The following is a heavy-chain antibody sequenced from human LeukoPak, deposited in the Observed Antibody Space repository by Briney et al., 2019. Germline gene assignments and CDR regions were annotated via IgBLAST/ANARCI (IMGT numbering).Heavy chain of an antibody. CDR2: IIPIFGTA. CDR1: GGTFSSYA. J-gene: IGHJ4*02. V-gene: IGHV1-69*13. CDR3: AQSLAGIAVAGTSNYFDY. D-gene: IGHD6-19*01. Sequence: SVKVSCKASGGTFSSYAISWVRQAPGQGLEWMGGIIPIFGTANYAQKFQGRVTITADESTSTAYMELSSLRSEDTAVYYCAQSLAGIAVAGTSNYFDYWGQGTLVTVSS.